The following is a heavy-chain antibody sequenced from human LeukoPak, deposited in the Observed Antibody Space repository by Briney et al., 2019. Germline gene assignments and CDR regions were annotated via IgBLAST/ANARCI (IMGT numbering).Heavy chain of an antibody. CDR2: INHSGST. V-gene: IGHV4-34*01. CDR1: GGSFSGYC. D-gene: IGHD2-2*01. J-gene: IGHJ4*02. CDR3: ARYCSSTSCPPFDY. Sequence: SETLSLTCAVYGGSFSGYCWSWIRQPPGKGLEWIGEINHSGSTNYNPSLKSRVTISVDTSKNQFSLELSSVTAADTAVYYCARYCSSTSCPPFDYWGQGTLVTVSS.